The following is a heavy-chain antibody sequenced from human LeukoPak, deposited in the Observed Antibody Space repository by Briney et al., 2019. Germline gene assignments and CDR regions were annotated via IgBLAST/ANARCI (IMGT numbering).Heavy chain of an antibody. J-gene: IGHJ6*02. CDR3: ARPIGVYGMDV. D-gene: IGHD3-3*01. CDR2: INSDGSST. CDR1: GFTFSSYW. V-gene: IGHV3-74*01. Sequence: PGGSLRLSCAASGFTFSSYWMHWVRQAPGKGLVWVSRINSDGSSTSYADSVKGRFTISRDNAKNTLYLQMNSLRAEDTAVYYCARPIGVYGMDVWGQGTTVTVSS.